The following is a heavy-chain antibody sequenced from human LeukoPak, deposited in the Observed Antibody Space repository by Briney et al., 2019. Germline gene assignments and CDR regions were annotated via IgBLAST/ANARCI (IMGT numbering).Heavy chain of an antibody. CDR2: ISGSGGST. J-gene: IGHJ4*02. D-gene: IGHD3-10*01. CDR1: GFTFSSYA. V-gene: IGHV3-23*01. Sequence: GGSLRLSCAASGFTFSSYAMSRVRQAPGKGLEWVSAISGSGGSTYYADSVKGRFTISRDNSKNTLYLQMNSLRAEDTAVYYCAKDHARFMVRGVIRIDYWGQGTLVTVSS. CDR3: AKDHARFMVRGVIRIDY.